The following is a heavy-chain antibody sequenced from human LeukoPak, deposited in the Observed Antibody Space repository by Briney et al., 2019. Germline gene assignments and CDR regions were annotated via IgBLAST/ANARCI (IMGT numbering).Heavy chain of an antibody. Sequence: PGGSLRLSCAASGLSVSSNCMSWVRQAPGKGLEWVSVLYSDGTTYYADSVKGRFTISRDNSKNTLYLQMNSLRAEDTAVYYCVRGMGVSMLYYFDYWGQGTLVTVSS. V-gene: IGHV3-66*02. CDR1: GLSVSSNC. CDR3: VRGMGVSMLYYFDY. CDR2: LYSDGTT. D-gene: IGHD3-10*01. J-gene: IGHJ4*02.